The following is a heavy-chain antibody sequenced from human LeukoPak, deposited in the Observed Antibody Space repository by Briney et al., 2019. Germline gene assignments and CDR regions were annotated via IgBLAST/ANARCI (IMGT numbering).Heavy chain of an antibody. V-gene: IGHV3-21*01. Sequence: PGGSLRLSCAASGFTFSSYSMNWVRQAPGKGLEWVSSISSRSSYIYYADSVKGRFTISRDNAKNSLYLQMNSLRAEDTAVYYCARDYGDNWFDPWGQGTLVTVSS. D-gene: IGHD4-17*01. J-gene: IGHJ5*02. CDR1: GFTFSSYS. CDR3: ARDYGDNWFDP. CDR2: ISSRSSYI.